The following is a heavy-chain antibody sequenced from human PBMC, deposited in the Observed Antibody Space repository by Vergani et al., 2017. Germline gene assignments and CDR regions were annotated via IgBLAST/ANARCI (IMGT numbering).Heavy chain of an antibody. V-gene: IGHV3-74*02. CDR2: INSDGSST. CDR3: ARGELSIAAAGIDY. J-gene: IGHJ4*02. CDR1: GFTFSSYW. D-gene: IGHD6-13*01. Sequence: EVQLVESGGGLVKPGGSLRLSCAASGFTFSSYWMHWVRQAPGKGLVWVSRINSDGSSTSYADSVKGRFTISRDNAKNTLYLQMNSLRAEDTAVYYCARGELSIAAAGIDYWGQGTLVTVSS.